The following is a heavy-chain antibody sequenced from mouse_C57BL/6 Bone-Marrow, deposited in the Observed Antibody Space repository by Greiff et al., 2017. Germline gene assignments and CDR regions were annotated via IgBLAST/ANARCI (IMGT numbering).Heavy chain of an antibody. J-gene: IGHJ3*01. CDR3: TREDYGNYVGFAY. Sequence: EVKLVESGEGLVKPGGSLKLSCAASGFTFSSYAMSRVRQTPEKRLEWVAYISSGGDYIYYADTVKGRFPISRDNARNPLYLQMSSLKSEDTAMYYCTREDYGNYVGFAYWGQGTLVTVSA. V-gene: IGHV5-9-1*02. CDR2: ISSGGDYI. CDR1: GFTFSSYA. D-gene: IGHD2-1*01.